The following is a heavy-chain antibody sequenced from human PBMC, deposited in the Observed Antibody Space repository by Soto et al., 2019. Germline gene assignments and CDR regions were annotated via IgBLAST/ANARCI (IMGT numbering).Heavy chain of an antibody. CDR2: INAGNGNT. CDR3: ASTVKQQLVSDNLFDP. V-gene: IGHV1-3*01. Sequence: ASVKVSCKASGYTFTSYAMHWVRQAPGQRLEWMGWINAGNGNTKYSQKFQGRVTITRDTSASTAYMELSSLRSEDTAVYYFASTVKQQLVSDNLFDPWGQGTLVTVSS. CDR1: GYTFTSYA. D-gene: IGHD6-13*01. J-gene: IGHJ5*02.